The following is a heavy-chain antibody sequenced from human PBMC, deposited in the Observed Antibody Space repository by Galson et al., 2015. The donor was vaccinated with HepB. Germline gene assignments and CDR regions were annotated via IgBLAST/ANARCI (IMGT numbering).Heavy chain of an antibody. CDR2: INHSGST. CDR3: GSVTSGSFRPPVY. Sequence: ETLSLTCAVYGGSFSGYFWTWIRQSPGKGLEWIGEINHSGSTNYNPSLKSRVTISVGTSKNQFSLRLNSVTAADTAVYYCGSVTSGSFRPPVYWGQGTLVTVSS. V-gene: IGHV4-34*01. J-gene: IGHJ4*02. CDR1: GGSFSGYF. D-gene: IGHD1-26*01.